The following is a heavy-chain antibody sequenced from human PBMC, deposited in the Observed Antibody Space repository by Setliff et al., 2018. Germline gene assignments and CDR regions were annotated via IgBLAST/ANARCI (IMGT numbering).Heavy chain of an antibody. Sequence: ASVKVSCKASGYTFTSFGISWVRRAPGQGLEWIGWISPNNGGIKYAQKLQDRVTMTIDTSTRTAYVEVRSLRSDDTAVYYCARDFNGLALGYWGQGTLVTVSS. V-gene: IGHV1-18*01. J-gene: IGHJ4*02. CDR2: ISPNNGGI. CDR3: ARDFNGLALGY. D-gene: IGHD2-8*01. CDR1: GYTFTSFG.